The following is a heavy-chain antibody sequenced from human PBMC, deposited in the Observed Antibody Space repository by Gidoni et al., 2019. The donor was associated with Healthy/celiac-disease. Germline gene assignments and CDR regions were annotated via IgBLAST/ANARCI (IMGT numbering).Heavy chain of an antibody. CDR1: GGSISIYY. CDR3: ARAPIFDY. CDR2: IYYSGST. Sequence: QVQLQESGPGVVKPAETLSLTCTVSGGSISIYYWSWIRQPPGKGLEWIGYIYYSGSTNYNPSLKSRVTISVDTSKNQFSLKLSSVTAADTAVYYCARAPIFDYWGQGTLVTVSS. V-gene: IGHV4-59*01. J-gene: IGHJ4*02.